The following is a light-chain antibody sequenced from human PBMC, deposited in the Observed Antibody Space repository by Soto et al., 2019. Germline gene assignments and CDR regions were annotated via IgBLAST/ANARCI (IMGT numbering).Light chain of an antibody. V-gene: IGKV3D-15*01. J-gene: IGKJ4*01. CDR3: QQYSVWPLT. Sequence: EILLTQSPGTLSLSPGERAALSFRASQSASSNLAWYQQKPGQPPRLLIFGASTRATGIPARFSGSGSEAEFTLTISSLQSEDFAVYYCQQYSVWPLTFGGGTKVDIK. CDR1: QSASSN. CDR2: GAS.